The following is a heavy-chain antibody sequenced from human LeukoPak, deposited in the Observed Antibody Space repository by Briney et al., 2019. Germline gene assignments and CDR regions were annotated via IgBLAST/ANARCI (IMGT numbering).Heavy chain of an antibody. D-gene: IGHD5-24*01. J-gene: IGHJ4*02. CDR2: ISYDGSNK. V-gene: IGHV3-30-3*01. CDR1: GFTFSSYA. CDR3: ARDESESEMATISYFDY. Sequence: GGSLRLSCAASGFTFSSYAMHWVRQAPGKGLEWVAVISYDGSNKYYADSVKGRFTISRGNSKNTLYLQMNSLRAEDTAVYYCARDESESEMATISYFDYWGQGTLVTVSS.